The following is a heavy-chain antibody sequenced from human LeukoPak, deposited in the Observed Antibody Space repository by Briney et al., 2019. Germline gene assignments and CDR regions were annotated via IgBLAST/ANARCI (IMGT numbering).Heavy chain of an antibody. V-gene: IGHV4-34*01. J-gene: IGHJ4*02. CDR3: ARDSNSGYYYDSSGYYTI. CDR1: GGSFSGYY. Sequence: PSETLSLTCAVYGGSFSGYYWSWIRQPPGKGLEWIGEINHSGSTNYNPSLKSRVTISVDTSKNQFSLKLSSVTAADTAVYYCARDSNSGYYYDSSGYYTIWGQGTLVTVSS. D-gene: IGHD3-22*01. CDR2: INHSGST.